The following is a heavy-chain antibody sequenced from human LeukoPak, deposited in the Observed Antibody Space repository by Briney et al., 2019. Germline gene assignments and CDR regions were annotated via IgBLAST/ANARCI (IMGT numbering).Heavy chain of an antibody. Sequence: PGGSLRLSCVASGFTFSKNGMHWVRQGPGKGLELVAFIWYDGSDTYYSDSVKGRFTISRDNSKSTLYLQMDNLRAEDTAVYYCARWNGRNSGGTYDHWGQGAPVTVSS. CDR3: ARWNGRNSGGTYDH. J-gene: IGHJ4*02. D-gene: IGHD4-23*01. CDR1: GFTFSKNG. V-gene: IGHV3-33*01. CDR2: IWYDGSDT.